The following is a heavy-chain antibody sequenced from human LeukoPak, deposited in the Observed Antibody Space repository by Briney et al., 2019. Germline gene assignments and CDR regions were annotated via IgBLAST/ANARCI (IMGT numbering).Heavy chain of an antibody. CDR1: GFTFSSYG. D-gene: IGHD3-10*01. CDR3: AKDRGTVYYGSGSYYDY. Sequence: GRSLRLSCAASGFTFSSYGMHWVRQAPGKGLEWVAVISYDGSNKYYADSVKGRFTISRDNSKNTLYLQMNSLRAEDTAVYYCAKDRGTVYYGSGSYYDYWGQGTLVTVSS. CDR2: ISYDGSNK. V-gene: IGHV3-30*18. J-gene: IGHJ4*02.